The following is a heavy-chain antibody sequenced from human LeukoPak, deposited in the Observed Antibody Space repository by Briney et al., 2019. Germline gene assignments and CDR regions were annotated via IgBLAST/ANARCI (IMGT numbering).Heavy chain of an antibody. Sequence: GGSLRLSCAPSGFTFSRHGMHWVRQAPGKGLEWVAIISNDGSRKYYAHSVEGRFTISRDNAKNSLYLQMDSLRAEDTAMYYCARDHWSPPSYWGQGTLVTVSS. J-gene: IGHJ4*02. CDR1: GFTFSRHG. CDR2: ISNDGSRK. CDR3: ARDHWSPPSY. V-gene: IGHV3-30*03. D-gene: IGHD2-8*02.